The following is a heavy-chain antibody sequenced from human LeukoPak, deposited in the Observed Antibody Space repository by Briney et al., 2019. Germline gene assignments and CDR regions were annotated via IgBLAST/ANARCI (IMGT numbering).Heavy chain of an antibody. Sequence: GGSLRLSCAASGFTFSSYAMSWVRQAPGKGLEWVSAISGSGDSTYHADSVKGRFTISRDNSKNTLYLQMNSLRAEDTAVYYCAKDQGVHLFDIWGRGTMVTVSS. CDR1: GFTFSSYA. D-gene: IGHD2-21*01. J-gene: IGHJ3*02. CDR2: ISGSGDST. CDR3: AKDQGVHLFDI. V-gene: IGHV3-23*01.